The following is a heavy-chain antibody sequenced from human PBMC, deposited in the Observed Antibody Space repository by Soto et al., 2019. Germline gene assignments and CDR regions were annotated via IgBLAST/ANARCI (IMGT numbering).Heavy chain of an antibody. CDR1: GDTFTGYY. CDR3: ARSHASEGESYYYYGMDV. CDR2: INPNSGGT. D-gene: IGHD3-10*01. J-gene: IGHJ6*04. V-gene: IGHV1-2*04. Sequence: GASVKLSCKASGDTFTGYYMHWVRQAPGQGLEWMGWINPNSGGTNYARKFQGWVTMTRDTSISTAYMELSRLRSDDTAVYYCARSHASEGESYYYYGMDVWVKGTTVTVSS.